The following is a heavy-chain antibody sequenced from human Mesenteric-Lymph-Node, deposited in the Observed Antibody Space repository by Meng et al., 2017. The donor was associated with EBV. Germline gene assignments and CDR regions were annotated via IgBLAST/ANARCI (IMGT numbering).Heavy chain of an antibody. CDR1: GGTFSSYA. CDR2: IIPIFGTT. D-gene: IGHD3-22*01. CDR3: SQTDYFDNTGYY. J-gene: IGHJ4*02. Sequence: VQLVQAGAEVKKPGSSVKVSCKASGGTFSSYAISWVRQAPGQGLEWMGGIIPIFGTTTYAQKFQGRVTITADKSTSTAYMELSSLRSDDTAVYYCSQTDYFDNTGYYWGQGTLVTVSS. V-gene: IGHV1-69*06.